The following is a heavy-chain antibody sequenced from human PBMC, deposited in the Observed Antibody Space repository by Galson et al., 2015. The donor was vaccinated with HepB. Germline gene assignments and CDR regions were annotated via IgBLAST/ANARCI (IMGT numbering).Heavy chain of an antibody. Sequence: SLRLSCAASGSIFSRYAMNWVRQAPGKGLEWVSTIGSSDEFTYYADSVKGRVTISRDNSNNTLYLQMHSLRVEDTAIYYRVKGVYDILTGYSYVSHHGMDVWGQGTTVTVSS. D-gene: IGHD3-9*01. J-gene: IGHJ6*02. V-gene: IGHV3-23*01. CDR1: GSIFSRYA. CDR3: VKGVYDILTGYSYVSHHGMDV. CDR2: IGSSDEFT.